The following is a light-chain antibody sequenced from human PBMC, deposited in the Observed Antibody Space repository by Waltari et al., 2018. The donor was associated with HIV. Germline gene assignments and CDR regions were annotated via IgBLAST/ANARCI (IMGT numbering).Light chain of an antibody. J-gene: IGLJ1*01. Sequence: QSVLTQPPSASGTPGPRVTISCSGSSSSIGSNYVYWYQQLPGTAPKLLSYRNNQRPSGVPDRFSGSKSGTSASLAISGLRSEDEADYYCAAWDDSLSGYVFGTGTKVTVL. V-gene: IGLV1-47*01. CDR3: AAWDDSLSGYV. CDR1: SSSIGSNY. CDR2: RNN.